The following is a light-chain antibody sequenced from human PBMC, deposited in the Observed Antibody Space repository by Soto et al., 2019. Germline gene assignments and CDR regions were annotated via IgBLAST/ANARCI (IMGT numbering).Light chain of an antibody. J-gene: IGKJ3*01. CDR2: GAS. Sequence: EIVLTQSPGTLSLSPGERATLSCRASQSVSSSYLAWYQQKPGQAPRLLIYGASSRATGIPDRFSGSGSGTDLTLTISRLEPEDFAVYYCQQYGSSPIFTFGHGTKVDIK. CDR1: QSVSSSY. V-gene: IGKV3-20*01. CDR3: QQYGSSPIFT.